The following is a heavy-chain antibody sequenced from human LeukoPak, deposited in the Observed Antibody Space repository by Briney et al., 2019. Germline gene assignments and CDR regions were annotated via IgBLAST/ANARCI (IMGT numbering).Heavy chain of an antibody. J-gene: IGHJ4*02. CDR1: GFTFSAYS. CDR2: INGHFNYI. V-gene: IGHV3-21*01. D-gene: IGHD5-24*01. CDR3: AREGRDAFNPLFDY. Sequence: GGSLRLSCTASGFTFSAYSMTWVRQAPGKGLEWVSSINGHFNYIYYADSVKGRFTISRDNTKNSLYLHMSSLRADDTAVYYCAREGRDAFNPLFDYWGQGTLVTVSS.